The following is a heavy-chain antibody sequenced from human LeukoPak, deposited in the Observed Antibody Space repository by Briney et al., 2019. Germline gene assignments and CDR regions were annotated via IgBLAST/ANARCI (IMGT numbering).Heavy chain of an antibody. J-gene: IGHJ4*02. V-gene: IGHV4-59*01. CDR2: IYYSGST. CDR1: GGSISSYY. D-gene: IGHD2-2*01. Sequence: SETLSLTCTVSGGSISSYYWSWIRQPPGKGLEWIGYIYYSGSTNYNPSLKSRVTISVDTSKNQFSLELSSVTAADTAVYYCARDSLRGTSRYSGYYFDYWGQGTLVTVSS. CDR3: ARDSLRGTSRYSGYYFDY.